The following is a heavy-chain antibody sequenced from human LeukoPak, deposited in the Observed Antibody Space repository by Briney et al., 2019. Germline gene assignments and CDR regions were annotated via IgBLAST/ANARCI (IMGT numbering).Heavy chain of an antibody. J-gene: IGHJ6*03. Sequence: ASVKVSSKASGSTFPSYGISWVRQAPGQGLGWMGWFSAYNGNTNYAQKLQGRVTMTTDTSTSTAYMELRSLRSDDTAVYYCARRQLAVAGHYYYYYMDVWGKGTTVTVSS. D-gene: IGHD6-19*01. CDR2: FSAYNGNT. CDR1: GSTFPSYG. V-gene: IGHV1-18*01. CDR3: ARRQLAVAGHYYYYYMDV.